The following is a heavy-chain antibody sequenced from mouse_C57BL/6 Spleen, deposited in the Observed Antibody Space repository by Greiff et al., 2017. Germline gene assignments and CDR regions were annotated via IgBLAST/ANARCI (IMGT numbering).Heavy chain of an antibody. CDR2: INPSTGGT. CDR3: ARRGGEFDY. V-gene: IGHV1-42*01. Sequence: EVKLQQSGPELVKPGASVKISCKASGYSFTGYYMNWVKQSPEKSLEWIGEINPSTGGTTYNQKFKAKATLTVDKSSSTAYMQLKSLTSEDSAVYYCARRGGEFDYWGQGTTLTVSS. J-gene: IGHJ2*01. CDR1: GYSFTGYY.